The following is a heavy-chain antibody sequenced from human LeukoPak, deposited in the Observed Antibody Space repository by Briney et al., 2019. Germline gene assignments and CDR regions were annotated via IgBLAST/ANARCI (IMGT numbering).Heavy chain of an antibody. V-gene: IGHV5-51*01. D-gene: IGHD3-22*01. CDR2: IYPGDSDT. CDR1: GYSFSSYW. J-gene: IGHJ4*02. Sequence: GESLKISCKGSGYSFSSYWIGWVRQMPGKGLEWMGIIYPGDSDTRDSPSFQGQVTISADKSVSTAYLQWSNLKASDTAMYYCARLYDSSGYYLDYWGQGTLVTVSS. CDR3: ARLYDSSGYYLDY.